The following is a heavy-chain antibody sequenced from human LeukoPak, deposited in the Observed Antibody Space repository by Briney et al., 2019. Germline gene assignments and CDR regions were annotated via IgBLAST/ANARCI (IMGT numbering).Heavy chain of an antibody. CDR2: IYYSGST. CDR1: GGSISSYY. V-gene: IGHV4-59*01. Sequence: PSETLSLTCTVSGGSISSYYWSWIRQPPGKGLEWIGYIYYSGSTNYNPSLKSRVTISVDTSKNQFSLKLSSVTAADTAVYYCARGEAAGIGEYFQYWGQGTLVTVSS. CDR3: ARGEAAGIGEYFQY. D-gene: IGHD6-13*01. J-gene: IGHJ1*01.